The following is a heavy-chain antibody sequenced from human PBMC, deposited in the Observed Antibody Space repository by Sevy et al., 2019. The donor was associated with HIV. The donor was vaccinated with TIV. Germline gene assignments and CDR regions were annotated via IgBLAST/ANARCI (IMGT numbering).Heavy chain of an antibody. CDR3: ARVDAFYVKGLDT. Sequence: GGSLRLSCEASGFSFSNYEMNWVRQAPGKELEWASYISSGGTTKHYADSVKGRFIISRDNAKNSLCLQMNSLRVEDMAVYYCARVDAFYVKGLDTWGQGTLVTVSS. D-gene: IGHD3-10*02. V-gene: IGHV3-48*03. J-gene: IGHJ5*02. CDR2: ISSGGTTK. CDR1: GFSFSNYE.